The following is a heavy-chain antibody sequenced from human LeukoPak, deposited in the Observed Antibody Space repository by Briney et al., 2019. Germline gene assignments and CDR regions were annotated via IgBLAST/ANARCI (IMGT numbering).Heavy chain of an antibody. CDR1: GFTFRNYA. CDR2: ISNSGGST. CDR3: AKLLSRYDFGDY. Sequence: RAGGSLRLSCAVSGFTFRNYAINWVRQAPGKGLEWVSAISNSGGSTYYADSVKGRFTISRDNSKNTLYLQMNSLRAEDTAVYYCAKLLSRYDFGDYWGQGTLVTVSS. J-gene: IGHJ4*02. D-gene: IGHD4-17*01. V-gene: IGHV3-23*01.